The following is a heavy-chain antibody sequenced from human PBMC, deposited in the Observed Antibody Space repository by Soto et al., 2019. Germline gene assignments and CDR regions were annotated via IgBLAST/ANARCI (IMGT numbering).Heavy chain of an antibody. CDR1: GGSISAYY. V-gene: IGHV4-59*01. D-gene: IGHD3-9*01. Sequence: QVQLQESGPGLVRPSETLSLTCTVSGGSISAYYWVWVRQPPGKGLEWIGHIYYTGGTRYNPSLKSRVTISVDTSRIHFSLRLNSVTAADTAVYYCARTLVTGYSDSWGQGTLVTVSS. CDR3: ARTLVTGYSDS. CDR2: IYYTGGT. J-gene: IGHJ4*02.